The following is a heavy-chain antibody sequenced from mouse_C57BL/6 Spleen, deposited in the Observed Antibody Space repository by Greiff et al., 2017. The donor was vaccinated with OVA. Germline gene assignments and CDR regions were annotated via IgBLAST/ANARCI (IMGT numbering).Heavy chain of an antibody. D-gene: IGHD1-1*01. CDR2: INYDGSST. V-gene: IGHV5-16*01. J-gene: IGHJ4*01. Sequence: DVKLVESEGGLVQPGSSMKLSCTASGFTFSDYYMAWVRQVPEKGLEWVANINYDGSSTYYLDSLKSRFIISRDNAKNILYLQMSSLKSEDTATYYCARGQLRSFYAMDYWGQGTSVTVSS. CDR1: GFTFSDYY. CDR3: ARGQLRSFYAMDY.